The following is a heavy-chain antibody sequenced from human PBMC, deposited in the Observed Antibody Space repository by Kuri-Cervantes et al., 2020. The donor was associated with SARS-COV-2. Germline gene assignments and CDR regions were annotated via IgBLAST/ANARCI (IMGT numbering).Heavy chain of an antibody. CDR3: ARRSTSITIFGVVNINPFDY. J-gene: IGHJ4*02. V-gene: IGHV4-39*01. Sequence: GSLRLSCTVSGGSISSSVSSSSYYWGWIRQPPGKGLEWIGSIYYSGSTYYNPSLKSRVTISVDTSKNQFSLKLSSVTAADTAVYYCARRSTSITIFGVVNINPFDYWGQGTLVTVSS. CDR1: GGSISSSVSSSSYY. D-gene: IGHD3-3*01. CDR2: IYYSGST.